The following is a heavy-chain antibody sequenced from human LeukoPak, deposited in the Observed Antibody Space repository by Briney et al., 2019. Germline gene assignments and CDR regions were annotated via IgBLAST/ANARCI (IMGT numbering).Heavy chain of an antibody. J-gene: IGHJ4*02. Sequence: SETLSLTCTVSGGSISSYYWSWIRQPPGKGLEWIGYIYYSGSTNYNPSLKSRVTISVDTSKNQFSLKLSSVTAADTAVYYCARGVYDYVWGSYPFFDYWGQGTLVTVSS. CDR1: GGSISSYY. CDR2: IYYSGST. D-gene: IGHD3-16*01. CDR3: ARGVYDYVWGSYPFFDY. V-gene: IGHV4-59*01.